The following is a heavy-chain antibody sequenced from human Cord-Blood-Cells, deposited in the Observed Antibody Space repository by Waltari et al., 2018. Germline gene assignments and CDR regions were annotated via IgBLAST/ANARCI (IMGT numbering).Heavy chain of an antibody. CDR2: INPSGGST. V-gene: IGHV1-46*01. CDR3: AREGLGDAFDI. Sequence: QVQLVQSGAEVKKPGASVKVSCKASGYTSTSYSMHWGRQAPGQGLEWMGIINPSGGSTSYAQKFQGRVTMTRDTSTSTVYMELSSLRSEDTAVYYCAREGLGDAFDIWGQGTMVTVSS. J-gene: IGHJ3*02. CDR1: GYTSTSYS.